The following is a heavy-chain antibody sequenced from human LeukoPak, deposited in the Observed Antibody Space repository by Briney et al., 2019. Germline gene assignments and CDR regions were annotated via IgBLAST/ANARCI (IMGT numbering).Heavy chain of an antibody. Sequence: GGSLRLSCAASGFTFSNSAMSWVRQPPGKGLEWVSAMSASGTYYADSVKGRFTISRDNSKNTLYLQMNSLRAEDTAIYHCAKITTDWGQGTLVTVSS. CDR3: AKITTD. D-gene: IGHD1-1*01. V-gene: IGHV3-23*01. J-gene: IGHJ4*02. CDR2: MSASGT. CDR1: GFTFSNSA.